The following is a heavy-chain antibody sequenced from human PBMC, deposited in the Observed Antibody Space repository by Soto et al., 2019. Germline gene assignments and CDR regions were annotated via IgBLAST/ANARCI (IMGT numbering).Heavy chain of an antibody. J-gene: IGHJ6*02. CDR2: ISINGGST. CDR1: GFTFSSYA. Sequence: PGGSLRLSCSASGFTFSSYAMHWVRQAPGKGLENVSAISINGGSTYYAESVKGRFTISRDNSKNTLYLQMSSLRAEDTAVYYCVKDLVDFPVGYYYYYGMDVWGQGTTVTVSS. V-gene: IGHV3-64D*08. D-gene: IGHD3-3*01. CDR3: VKDLVDFPVGYYYYYGMDV.